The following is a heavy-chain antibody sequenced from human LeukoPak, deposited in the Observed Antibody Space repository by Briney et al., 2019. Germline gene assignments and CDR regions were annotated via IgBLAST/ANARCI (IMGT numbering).Heavy chain of an antibody. Sequence: ASVKVSCKASGYTFTGYYMHWVRQAPGQGLEWMGWINPNSGGTNYAQKFQGRVTMTRDTSISTAYMELSRLRSDDTAVYYCARVRIVATIVNAFDIWGQGTMVTASS. D-gene: IGHD5-12*01. CDR3: ARVRIVATIVNAFDI. J-gene: IGHJ3*02. CDR1: GYTFTGYY. CDR2: INPNSGGT. V-gene: IGHV1-2*02.